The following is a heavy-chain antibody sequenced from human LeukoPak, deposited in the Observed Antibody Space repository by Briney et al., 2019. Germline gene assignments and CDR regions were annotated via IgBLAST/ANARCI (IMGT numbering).Heavy chain of an antibody. CDR1: GGSISSSSYY. V-gene: IGHV4-39*01. Sequence: SETLSLTCTVSGGSISSSSYYWGWIRQPPGKGLEWIGSIYYSGSTYYNPSLKSRVTISVDTSKNQFSLKLSSVTAADTAVYYCARGSHRRYCSSTSCSGRFDYWGQGTLVTVSS. J-gene: IGHJ4*02. CDR2: IYYSGST. CDR3: ARGSHRRYCSSTSCSGRFDY. D-gene: IGHD2-2*01.